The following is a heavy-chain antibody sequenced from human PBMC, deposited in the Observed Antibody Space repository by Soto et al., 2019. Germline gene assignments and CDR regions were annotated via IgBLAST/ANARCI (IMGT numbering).Heavy chain of an antibody. CDR1: GFTFSTYW. J-gene: IGHJ4*02. CDR3: AREDSIIIPAVSDF. Sequence: GGSLRLSCAASGFTFSTYWMHWIRQVPGKGLEWVSRINSDASHTYYADSVKGRFTISRDNAKNSVSLQMNSLRPEDTAVYYCAREDSIIIPAVSDFWGQGTLVTVSS. CDR2: INSDASHT. D-gene: IGHD2-2*01. V-gene: IGHV3-74*01.